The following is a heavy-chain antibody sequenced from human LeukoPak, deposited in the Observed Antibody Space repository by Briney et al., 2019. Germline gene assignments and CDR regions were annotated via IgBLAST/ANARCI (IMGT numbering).Heavy chain of an antibody. CDR3: ARGDIPDF. Sequence: SETLSLTCGVSGYSISSGYYWGWIRHSPGKGLEWIGSIFHSGKTYYNLSLKSRVTISVDTSKNQFSLKLTSVTAADTAVYYCARGDIPDFWGQGTLVTVSS. CDR2: IFHSGKT. J-gene: IGHJ4*02. D-gene: IGHD2-21*01. CDR1: GYSISSGYY. V-gene: IGHV4-38-2*01.